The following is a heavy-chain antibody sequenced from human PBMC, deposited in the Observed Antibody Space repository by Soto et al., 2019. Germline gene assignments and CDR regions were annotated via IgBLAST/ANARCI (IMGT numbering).Heavy chain of an antibody. Sequence: LRLSCTVSGFTFSAFAMYWVRQAPGKGLEWVALISYDGTNEDYAESVRGRFTISRDNSKNTLYLDMNSLSAEDSAVYFCAKGVVREPAYFDYWGQGTLVTVSS. CDR1: GFTFSAFA. CDR3: AKGVVREPAYFDY. D-gene: IGHD3-10*01. J-gene: IGHJ4*02. V-gene: IGHV3-30*18. CDR2: ISYDGTNE.